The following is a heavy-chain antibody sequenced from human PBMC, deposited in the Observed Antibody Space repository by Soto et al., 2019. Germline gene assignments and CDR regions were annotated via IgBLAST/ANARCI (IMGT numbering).Heavy chain of an antibody. Sequence: SETLSRTCAVSGGSFGSSAYYWGWIRQAPGKGLEWIGSINYSGTTYYNPSLKSRVTISVDTSKNHFSLKLSSVTAADTALYYCSRRAPEGFDPWGQGTLVTVSS. CDR2: INYSGTT. V-gene: IGHV4-39*02. CDR3: SRRAPEGFDP. J-gene: IGHJ5*02. CDR1: GGSFGSSAYY.